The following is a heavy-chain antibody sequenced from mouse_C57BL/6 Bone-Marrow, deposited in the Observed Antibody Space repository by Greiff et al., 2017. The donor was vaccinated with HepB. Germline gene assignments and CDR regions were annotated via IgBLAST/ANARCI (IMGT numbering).Heavy chain of an antibody. J-gene: IGHJ1*03. D-gene: IGHD1-1*01. Sequence: VQLQQSGPVLVKPGASVKMSCKASGYTFTDYYMNWVKQSHGKSLEWIGVINPYNSGTSYNQKFKGKATLTVDKSSSTAYMELNSLTSEDSAVYYCARTYYGKNFDVWGTGTTVTVSS. CDR3: ARTYYGKNFDV. CDR2: INPYNSGT. V-gene: IGHV1-19*01. CDR1: GYTFTDYY.